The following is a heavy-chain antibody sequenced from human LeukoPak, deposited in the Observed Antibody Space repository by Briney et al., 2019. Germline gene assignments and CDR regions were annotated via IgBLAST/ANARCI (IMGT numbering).Heavy chain of an antibody. V-gene: IGHV1-18*01. CDR2: ISAYNGNT. CDR1: GYTFTSYG. D-gene: IGHD3-10*01. J-gene: IGHJ3*02. CDR3: ASITMVRGIDAFDI. Sequence: ASVKVFCKASGYTFTSYGISWVRQAPGRGLKWMGWISAYNGNTNYAQKLQGRVTMTTDTSTSTAYMELRSLRSDDTAVYYCASITMVRGIDAFDIWGQGTMVTVSS.